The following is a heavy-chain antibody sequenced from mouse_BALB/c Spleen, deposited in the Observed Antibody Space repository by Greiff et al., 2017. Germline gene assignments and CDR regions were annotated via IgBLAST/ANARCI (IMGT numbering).Heavy chain of an antibody. V-gene: IGHV2-5-1*01. J-gene: IGHJ4*01. CDR3: ANYYGGTYAMDY. CDR1: GFSLTSYG. Sequence: QVQLKESGPSLVQPSQSLSITCTVSGFSLTSYGVHWVRQSPGKGLEWLGVIWRGGSTDYNAAFMSRLSITKDNSKSQVFFKMNSLQADDTAIYYCANYYGGTYAMDYWGQGTSVTVSS. CDR2: IWRGGST. D-gene: IGHD1-1*01.